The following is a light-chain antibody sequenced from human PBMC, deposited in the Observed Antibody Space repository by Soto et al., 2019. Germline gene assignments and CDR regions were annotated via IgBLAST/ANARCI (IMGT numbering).Light chain of an antibody. V-gene: IGLV1-40*01. J-gene: IGLJ3*02. CDR2: SSD. Sequence: QSVLTQPPSVSGAPGQRVTISCTGSSFNIGAGYDVHWYQQLPGTAPKLLLYSSDRRPSGVPDRFSGSKSGTSASLAINGLQPEDEADYYCAAWDDSLNGWVFGGGTKLTVL. CDR3: AAWDDSLNGWV. CDR1: SFNIGAGYD.